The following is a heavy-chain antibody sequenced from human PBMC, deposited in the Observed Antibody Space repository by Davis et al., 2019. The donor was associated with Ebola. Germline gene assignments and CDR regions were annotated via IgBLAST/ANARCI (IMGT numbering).Heavy chain of an antibody. CDR1: GYTFTSYG. Sequence: ASVKVSCKASGYTFTSYGISWVRQAPGQGLEWMGWISAYNGNTNYAQKLQGRVTMTTDTSTSTAYMELRSLRSDDTAVYYCARELNWGMHDCGDSRRNAFDIWGQGTMVTVSS. J-gene: IGHJ3*02. V-gene: IGHV1-18*01. CDR3: ARELNWGMHDCGDSRRNAFDI. D-gene: IGHD4-17*01. CDR2: ISAYNGNT.